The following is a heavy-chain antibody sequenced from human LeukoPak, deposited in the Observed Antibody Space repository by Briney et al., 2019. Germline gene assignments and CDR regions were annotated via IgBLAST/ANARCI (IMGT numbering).Heavy chain of an antibody. D-gene: IGHD2-2*01. CDR1: GFTFSSYE. J-gene: IGHJ4*02. Sequence: PGGSLRLSREASGFTFSSYEMNWVRQAPGKGLECISYISSSSYTMYYADSVKGRFTISRDNAKNSLYLQMNSLRAEDTALYYCARMGFAMGAYYFDYWGQGILVTVSS. CDR3: ARMGFAMGAYYFDY. CDR2: ISSSSYTM. V-gene: IGHV3-48*03.